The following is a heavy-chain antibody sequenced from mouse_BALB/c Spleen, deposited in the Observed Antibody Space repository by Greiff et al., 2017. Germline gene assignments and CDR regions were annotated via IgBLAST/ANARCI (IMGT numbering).Heavy chain of an antibody. CDR3: ARERRGYGNYRAMDY. CDR2: ISYSGST. Sequence: EVQLQQSGPSLVKPSQTLSLTCSVTGDSITSGYWNWIRKFPGNKLEYMGYISYSGSTYYNPSLKSRISITRDTSKNQYYLQLNSVTTEDTATYYCARERRGYGNYRAMDYWGQGTSVTVSS. D-gene: IGHD2-10*02. J-gene: IGHJ4*01. CDR1: GDSITSGY. V-gene: IGHV3-8*02.